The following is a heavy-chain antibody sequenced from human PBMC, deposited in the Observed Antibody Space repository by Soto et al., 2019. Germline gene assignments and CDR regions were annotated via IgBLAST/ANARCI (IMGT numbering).Heavy chain of an antibody. J-gene: IGHJ4*02. CDR3: ARDIVASRIGYFDY. CDR1: GFTFSSYE. V-gene: IGHV3-48*03. CDR2: ISSSGSTI. D-gene: IGHD5-12*01. Sequence: GGSLRLSCAASGFTFSSYEMNWVRQAPGKGLEWVSYISSSGSTIYYADSVKGRFTISRDNAKNSLYLQMNSLRAEDTAVYYCARDIVASRIGYFDYWGQGTLVTVSS.